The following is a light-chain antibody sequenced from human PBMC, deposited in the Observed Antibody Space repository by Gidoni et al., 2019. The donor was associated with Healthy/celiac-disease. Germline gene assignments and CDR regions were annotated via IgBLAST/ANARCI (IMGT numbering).Light chain of an antibody. J-gene: IGKJ1*01. CDR3: QQYGSSPRT. V-gene: IGKV3-20*01. CDR1: QSVSSSY. Sequence: EIVLTQSPGTLPLSPGERATLSCRASQSVSSSYLAWYQQKPGQAPRLLIYGASSRATGIPGRFSGSGSGTDFTLTISRLEPEDCAVYYCQQYGSSPRTFGQGTKVEIK. CDR2: GAS.